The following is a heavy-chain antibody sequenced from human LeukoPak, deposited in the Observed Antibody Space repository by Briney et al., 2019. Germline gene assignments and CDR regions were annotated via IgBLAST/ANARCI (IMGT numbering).Heavy chain of an antibody. J-gene: IGHJ6*02. D-gene: IGHD1-1*01. V-gene: IGHV4-34*01. CDR3: ARDLTMYGMDV. CDR2: IYHSGST. CDR1: GGSFSGYY. Sequence: SETLSLTCAVYGGSFSGYYWSWVRQPPGKGLEWIGEIYHSGSTNYNPSLKSRVTISVDKSKNQFSLKLSSVTAADTAVYYCARDLTMYGMDVWGQGTTVTVSS.